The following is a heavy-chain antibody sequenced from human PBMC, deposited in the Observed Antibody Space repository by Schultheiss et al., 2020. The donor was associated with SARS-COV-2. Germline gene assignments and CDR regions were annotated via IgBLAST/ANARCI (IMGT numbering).Heavy chain of an antibody. J-gene: IGHJ4*02. CDR1: GFTFGDYA. Sequence: GGSLRLSCTASGFTFGDYAMNWVRQAPGKGLEWIGFMRSKTYGGTTEYAASVKGRFTISRDDSNSIAYLQMNSLRAEDTAVYYCVKEGEEMGTSWGQGTLVTVSS. D-gene: IGHD1-1*01. CDR2: MRSKTYGGTT. V-gene: IGHV3-49*04. CDR3: VKEGEEMGTS.